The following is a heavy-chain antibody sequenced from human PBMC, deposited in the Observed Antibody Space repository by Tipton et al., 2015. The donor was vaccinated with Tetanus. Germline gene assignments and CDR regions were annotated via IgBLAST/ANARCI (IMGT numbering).Heavy chain of an antibody. Sequence: LRLSCTVSGGLITTGGYSWSWIRQPPGKGLEWVGYVYYTGDTNYNPSLKSRVTISMDRSENQISLKMTSVTAADTAVYYCAGVTAQRTELYFEHWGQGTQVTVSS. J-gene: IGHJ1*01. D-gene: IGHD2-8*02. CDR1: GGLITTGGYS. CDR3: AGVTAQRTELYFEH. CDR2: VYYTGDT. V-gene: IGHV4-61*08.